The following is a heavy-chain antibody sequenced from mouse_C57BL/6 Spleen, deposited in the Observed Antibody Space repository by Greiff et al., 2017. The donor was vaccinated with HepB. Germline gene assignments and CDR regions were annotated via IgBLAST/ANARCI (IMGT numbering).Heavy chain of an antibody. CDR1: GYTFTDYN. Sequence: EVQLQQSGPELVKPGASVKMSCKASGYTFTDYNMHWVKQSHGKSLEWIGYINPNNGGTSYNQKFKGKATLTVNKSSSTAYMELRSLTSEDSAVYYCASRGYDGYYDYFDYWGQGTTLTVSS. J-gene: IGHJ2*01. CDR2: INPNNGGT. V-gene: IGHV1-22*01. CDR3: ASRGYDGYYDYFDY. D-gene: IGHD2-3*01.